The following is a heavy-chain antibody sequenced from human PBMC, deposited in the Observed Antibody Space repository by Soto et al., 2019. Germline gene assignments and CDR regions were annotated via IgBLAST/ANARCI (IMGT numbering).Heavy chain of an antibody. V-gene: IGHV4-59*01. CDR3: ARGHFWLED. J-gene: IGHJ4*02. Sequence: QVQLQGSGPGLVRPSETLSLSCAVSGVSISGFYWSWIRQPPGKGLEYIGYIYYSGSTYYNPSLRXRXTXXLDSSKNQFSLKLTSVTAADTAIYYCARGHFWLEDWGQGTLVTVSS. CDR1: GVSISGFY. CDR2: IYYSGST. D-gene: IGHD3-3*02.